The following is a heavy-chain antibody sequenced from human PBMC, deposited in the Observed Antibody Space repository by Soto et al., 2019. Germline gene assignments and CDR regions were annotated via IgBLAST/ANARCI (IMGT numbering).Heavy chain of an antibody. CDR2: ISYDGSNK. V-gene: IGHV3-30*18. D-gene: IGHD3-10*01. CDR3: AKDWGGEFSPYYYYYGMDV. CDR1: GFTFSSYG. J-gene: IGHJ6*02. Sequence: PGGSLRLSCAASGFTFSSYGMHWVRQAPGKGLEWVAVISYDGSNKYYADSVKGRFTISRDNSKNTLYLQMNSLRAEDTAVYYCAKDWGGEFSPYYYYYGMDVWGQGTTVTVSS.